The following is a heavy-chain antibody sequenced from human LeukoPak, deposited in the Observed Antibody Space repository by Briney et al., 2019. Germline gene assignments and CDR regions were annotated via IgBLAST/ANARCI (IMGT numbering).Heavy chain of an antibody. V-gene: IGHV3-13*04. D-gene: IGHD2-15*01. Sequence: PGGSLRLSCAASGFTFSSYDMHWVRQATGKGLEWVSTIGTAGDTYYSGSVKGRFTISRENAKNTLYLQMNSLRVEDTAVYYCAKQVGYCSSGTCYFDYWGQGILVAVSS. CDR3: AKQVGYCSSGTCYFDY. CDR2: IGTAGDT. CDR1: GFTFSSYD. J-gene: IGHJ4*02.